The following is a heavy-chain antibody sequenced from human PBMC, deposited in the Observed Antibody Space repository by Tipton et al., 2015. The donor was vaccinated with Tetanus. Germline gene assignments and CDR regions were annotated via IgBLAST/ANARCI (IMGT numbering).Heavy chain of an antibody. D-gene: IGHD3-10*01. CDR2: VAYDGNNK. Sequence: SLRLSCATSGLSFSGYGLHWLRQAPGKGLEWVALVAYDGNNKYYADSVKGRFTISRDNSKDTLYLQMNSLRPEDTAVYYCARDGFYYGSGSYYRAFWGQGILVSVAS. V-gene: IGHV3-30-3*01. J-gene: IGHJ4*02. CDR3: ARDGFYYGSGSYYRAF. CDR1: GLSFSGYG.